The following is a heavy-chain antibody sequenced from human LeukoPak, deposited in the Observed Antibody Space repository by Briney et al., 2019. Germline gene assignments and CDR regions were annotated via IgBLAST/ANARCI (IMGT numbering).Heavy chain of an antibody. D-gene: IGHD1-26*01. J-gene: IGHJ4*02. V-gene: IGHV1-46*01. CDR3: ARGSSGSYDNSFDF. CDR2: INPSGDST. Sequence: ASVKVSCKASGYTFSSNYLHWVRQAPGQGLEWMGLINPSGDSTSYAQKFQGRVTMTRDTSTTTVYMDLSNLRSEDTAVYYCARGSSGSYDNSFDFWGQGTLVTVSS. CDR1: GYTFSSNY.